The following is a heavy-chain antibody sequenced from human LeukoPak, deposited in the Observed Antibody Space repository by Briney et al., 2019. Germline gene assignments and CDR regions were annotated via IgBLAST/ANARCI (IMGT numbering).Heavy chain of an antibody. CDR2: ISSSSSYI. CDR1: GFTFSDYY. V-gene: IGHV3-11*06. Sequence: GGSLRLSCAASGFTFSDYYMSWIRQAPGKGLEWVSSISSSSSYIYYADSVKGRFTISRDNAKNSLYLQMNSLRAEDTAVYYCAGSASGYYDYWGQGTLVTVSS. D-gene: IGHD3-3*01. CDR3: AGSASGYYDY. J-gene: IGHJ4*02.